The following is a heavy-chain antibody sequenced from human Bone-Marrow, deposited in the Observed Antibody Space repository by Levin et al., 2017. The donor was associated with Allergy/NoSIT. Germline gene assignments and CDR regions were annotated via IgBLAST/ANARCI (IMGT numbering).Heavy chain of an antibody. V-gene: IGHV4-34*01. CDR2: INHSGST. J-gene: IGHJ4*02. D-gene: IGHD2-2*01. CDR1: GGSFSGYY. Sequence: PSETLSLTCAVYGGSFSGYYWSWIRQPPGKGLEWIGEINHSGSTNYNPSLKSRVTISVDTSKNQFSLKLSSVTAADTAVYYCARTHYTYCSSTSCYGRSGGYFDYWGQGTLVTVSS. CDR3: ARTHYTYCSSTSCYGRSGGYFDY.